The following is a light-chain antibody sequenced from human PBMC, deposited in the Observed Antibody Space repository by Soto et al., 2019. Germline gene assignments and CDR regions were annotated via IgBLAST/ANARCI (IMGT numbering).Light chain of an antibody. J-gene: IGKJ5*01. Sequence: DIVMTQSPGTLSLSPGDRATLSCRASQSVAGAYVAWYQQRPGQAPRLLISEASSRATGIPDRFSGSGSGTDFILTIDRLEPEDFAMYYCQQHGSSPITFGRGTRLDIK. CDR1: QSVAGAY. V-gene: IGKV3-20*01. CDR2: EAS. CDR3: QQHGSSPIT.